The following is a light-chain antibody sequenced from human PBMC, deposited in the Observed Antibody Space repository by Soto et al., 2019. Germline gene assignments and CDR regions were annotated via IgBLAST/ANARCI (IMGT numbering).Light chain of an antibody. CDR3: QQHNNWPPIT. J-gene: IGKJ5*01. CDR2: GAS. V-gene: IGKV3D-15*01. Sequence: EIVMTQSPATLSVSPGQSATLSCRASQSIFGSYLAWYQQKPGQAPRLLIYGASTRATGVPARFSGSGSGTEFTLTISSLQSEDFAVYYCQQHNNWPPITFGQGTRLEIK. CDR1: QSIFGSY.